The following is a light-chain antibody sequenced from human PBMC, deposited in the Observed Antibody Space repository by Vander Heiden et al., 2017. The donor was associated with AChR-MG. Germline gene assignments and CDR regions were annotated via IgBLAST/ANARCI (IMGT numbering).Light chain of an antibody. J-gene: IGLJ2*01. CDR2: TYN. V-gene: IGLV1-44*01. Sequence: QSVLTQQPSASGTPGTSVTLSCSGRRSNIGSPTVSWYQHLPGKAPNLLIYTYNQRPAGVPDRFSGSKSGNYNQRPSGVPDRFSGSKSGTSASLAISGLQSEDEADYYCAAWDDSLNGVVFGGGTKLTVL. CDR1: RSNIGSPT. CDR3: AAWDDSLNGVV.